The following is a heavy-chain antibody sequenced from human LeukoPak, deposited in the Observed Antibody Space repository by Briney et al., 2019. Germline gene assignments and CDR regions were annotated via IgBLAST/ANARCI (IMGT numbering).Heavy chain of an antibody. V-gene: IGHV1-2*02. D-gene: IGHD4-11*01. CDR3: ASESTVLSWSDY. CDR1: GYTFTGYY. CDR2: INPNSGDT. Sequence: ASVKVSCKASGYTFTGYYMHWVRQAPGQGLEWMGWINPNSGDTNYAQKFQGRVTMTRDTSISTAYMELSRLRSDDTAVYYCASESTVLSWSDYWGQGTLVTVSS. J-gene: IGHJ4*02.